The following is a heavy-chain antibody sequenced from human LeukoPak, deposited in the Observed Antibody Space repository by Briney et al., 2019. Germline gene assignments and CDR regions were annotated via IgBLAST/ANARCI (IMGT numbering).Heavy chain of an antibody. D-gene: IGHD1-26*01. CDR3: ARMGPYGSTGAFDI. Sequence: PSDTLSLTCAVSGYSISSSNWWGWIRQPPGKGLEWIGYIYYSGSTNYNPSLKSRVTMSVDTAKKQFPLKLSSVTALDTAVYYCARMGPYGSTGAFDIWGQGTMVTVSS. CDR1: GYSISSSNW. V-gene: IGHV4-28*06. J-gene: IGHJ3*02. CDR2: IYYSGST.